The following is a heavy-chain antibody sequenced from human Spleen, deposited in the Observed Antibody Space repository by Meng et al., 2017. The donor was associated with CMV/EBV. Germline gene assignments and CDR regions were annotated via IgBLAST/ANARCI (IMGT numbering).Heavy chain of an antibody. CDR3: AINYVGHFDE. Sequence: SETLSRTCTVSGGSLSSYYWNWIRQSPGKGLEWIGYSYFTGSTNYNPSLKSRVTISVDLSTNQFSLKLNSVTAADTAVYYCAINYVGHFDEWGQETLVTVSS. V-gene: IGHV4-59*03. D-gene: IGHD3-16*01. CDR1: GGSLSSYY. J-gene: IGHJ4*02. CDR2: SYFTGST.